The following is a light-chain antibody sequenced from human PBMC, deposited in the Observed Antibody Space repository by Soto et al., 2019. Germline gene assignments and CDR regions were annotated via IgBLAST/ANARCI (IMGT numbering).Light chain of an antibody. Sequence: VLSQTPLSLSVTPGQPASISCRSNQSHLHTDGKDHLYWFLQKPGQPPQLLIYEVSNRFSGVTERFSGSGSGTECTLKISRLEAEDVGVYYCMQSTYLPLSFGGGTKVEIK. J-gene: IGKJ4*01. V-gene: IGKV2D-29*01. CDR2: EVS. CDR1: QSHLHTDGKDH. CDR3: MQSTYLPLS.